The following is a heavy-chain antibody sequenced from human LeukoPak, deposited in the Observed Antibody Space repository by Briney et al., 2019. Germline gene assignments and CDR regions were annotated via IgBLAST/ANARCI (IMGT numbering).Heavy chain of an antibody. Sequence: GGSLRLSCAASGFTFSNYWMHWVRQAPGKGLVWVSRINSDGSSTNYADSVKGRFTISRDDAKNTLYLQMNSLRAEDTAVYYCARDPHGYWWFDPWGQGTLVTVSS. CDR2: INSDGSST. V-gene: IGHV3-74*01. D-gene: IGHD5-18*01. CDR1: GFTFSNYW. CDR3: ARDPHGYWWFDP. J-gene: IGHJ5*02.